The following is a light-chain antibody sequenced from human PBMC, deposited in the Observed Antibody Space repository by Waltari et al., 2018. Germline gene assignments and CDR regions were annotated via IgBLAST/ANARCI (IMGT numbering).Light chain of an antibody. CDR2: TNS. J-gene: IGLJ2*01. CDR3: QSYDNSLSGI. V-gene: IGLV1-40*01. CDR1: SSNIGAGYD. Sequence: QSVLTQPPSVSGAPGQRVTISCTGSSSNIGAGYDVHWYQQLPGTAPKLLIYTNSKRPSGAHDRFSGSKSGTSASLAITGLQAEDEADYYCQSYDNSLSGIFGGGTKLTVL.